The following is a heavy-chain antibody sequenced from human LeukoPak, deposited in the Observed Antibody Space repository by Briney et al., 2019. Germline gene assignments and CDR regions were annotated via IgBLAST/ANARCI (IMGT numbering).Heavy chain of an antibody. CDR2: IDASGGAT. CDR1: GFTFSHYA. Sequence: GGSLRLSCAASGFTFSHYAMYWVRQAPGKGLEWVSSIDASGGATYYADSVKGRFTISRDNSKNTLYLQMNSLRAEDTAVYYCARAYYGDYATTDYWGQGTLVTVSS. J-gene: IGHJ4*02. D-gene: IGHD4-17*01. CDR3: ARAYYGDYATTDY. V-gene: IGHV3-23*01.